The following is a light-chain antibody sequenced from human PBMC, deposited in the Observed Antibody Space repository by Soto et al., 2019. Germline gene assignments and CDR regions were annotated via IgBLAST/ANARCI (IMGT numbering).Light chain of an antibody. CDR3: SSYTTIGAPHVV. V-gene: IGLV2-14*01. CDR2: DVG. Sequence: QSALTQPASVSGSPGQSITISCIGTSSDIGDYNYVSWYQQYPGKAPKLMIHDVGHRPSGVSNRFSGSKSANTASLTISGLQAEDEADYYCSSYTTIGAPHVVFGGGTKVTVL. J-gene: IGLJ2*01. CDR1: SSDIGDYNY.